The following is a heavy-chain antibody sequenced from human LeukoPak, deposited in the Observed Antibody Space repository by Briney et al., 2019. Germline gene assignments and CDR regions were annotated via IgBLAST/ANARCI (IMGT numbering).Heavy chain of an antibody. CDR2: IKSKTDGGTT. D-gene: IGHD3-10*01. Sequence: GGSLTLSCAASGFTFSSYWVSWVRQAPGKGLEWVGRIKSKTDGGTTDYAAPVKGRFTISRDDSKNTLYLQMNSLKTEDTAVYYCCAGWFGELSSWGQGTMVTVSS. J-gene: IGHJ3*01. V-gene: IGHV3-15*01. CDR1: GFTFSSYW. CDR3: CAGWFGELSS.